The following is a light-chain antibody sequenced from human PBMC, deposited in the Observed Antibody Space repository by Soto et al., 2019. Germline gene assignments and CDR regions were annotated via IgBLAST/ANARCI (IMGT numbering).Light chain of an antibody. J-gene: IGLJ1*01. V-gene: IGLV2-14*03. Sequence: QSVLTQPASVSGSPGQSITISCTGTSSDVGGYNYVSWYQHNPGKAPKLMMYDVNNRPSGVSNRFSGSKSGNAASLTTSGLQAEDEADYFCKSYTSSSTYVFGTGTKVTVL. CDR1: SSDVGGYNY. CDR3: KSYTSSSTYV. CDR2: DVN.